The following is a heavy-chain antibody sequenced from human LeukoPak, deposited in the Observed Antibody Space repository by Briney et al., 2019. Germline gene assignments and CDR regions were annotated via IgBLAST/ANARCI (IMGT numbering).Heavy chain of an antibody. CDR1: GLTFSTFP. CDR3: AKDRGY. Sequence: PGVSLRLSCAASGLTFSTFPMTWVRQAPGKGLEWVSAISASGGDTYYADSVKGRFTISRDNSKNTLYLQMNSLRADDTAVYYCAKDRGYWGQGTLVTVSS. CDR2: ISASGGDT. V-gene: IGHV3-23*01. J-gene: IGHJ4*02.